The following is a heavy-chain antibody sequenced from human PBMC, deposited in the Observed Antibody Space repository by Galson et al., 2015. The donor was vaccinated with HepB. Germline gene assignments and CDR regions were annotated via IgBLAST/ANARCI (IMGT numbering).Heavy chain of an antibody. CDR2: IYSVGST. V-gene: IGHV3-66*02. J-gene: IGHJ6*02. Sequence: LRLSCAASGFTVSANYMSWVRQAPGKGLEWVSVIYSVGSTYYADSVKGRFTISRDNSKNTLSLQMNRLRGDDTAVYHCAREGFCSGGSCYGYYYYGMDVWGQGTTVTVSS. D-gene: IGHD2-15*01. CDR1: GFTVSANY. CDR3: AREGFCSGGSCYGYYYYGMDV.